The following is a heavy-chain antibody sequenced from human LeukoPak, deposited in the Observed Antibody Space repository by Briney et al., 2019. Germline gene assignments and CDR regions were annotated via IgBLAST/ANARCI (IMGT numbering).Heavy chain of an antibody. V-gene: IGHV1-24*01. D-gene: IGHD2-15*01. Sequence: ASVKVSCKVSGYTLTELSMHWVRQAPGKGLEWMGGFDPEDGEIIYAQKFQGRVTMTEDTSTDTAYMELSSLRSEDTAVYYCATAHAYCSGGSCYSLDYWGQGTLVTVSS. J-gene: IGHJ4*02. CDR2: FDPEDGEI. CDR1: GYTLTELS. CDR3: ATAHAYCSGGSCYSLDY.